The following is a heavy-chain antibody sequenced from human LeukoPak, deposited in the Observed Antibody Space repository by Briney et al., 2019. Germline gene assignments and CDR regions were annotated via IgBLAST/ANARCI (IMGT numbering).Heavy chain of an antibody. CDR2: ISTDASST. D-gene: IGHD4-11*01. V-gene: IGHV3-74*01. CDR3: TGHHQAYSRTY. J-gene: IGHJ4*02. Sequence: GGSLRLSCAGSGFTFSSYWMHWVRQAPGNGLVWVSRISTDASSTTYADSVKGRFTISRDNAKDTLYLQMNSLRAEDTAVYYCTGHHQAYSRTYWGQGTLVTVSS. CDR1: GFTFSSYW.